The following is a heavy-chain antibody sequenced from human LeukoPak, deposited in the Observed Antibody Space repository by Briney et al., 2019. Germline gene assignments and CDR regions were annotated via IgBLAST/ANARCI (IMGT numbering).Heavy chain of an antibody. CDR3: AKESSGTNDY. J-gene: IGHJ4*02. V-gene: IGHV3-33*06. Sequence: GGSLRLSCAASGFSFSDYAMHWVRQAPGKGLEWVAVIWYDGGNKYYADSVKGRFTVSRDNSKNTLYLRMNSLRAEDTAVYYCAKESSGTNDYWGQGTLVTVSS. CDR2: IWYDGGNK. CDR1: GFSFSDYA. D-gene: IGHD1-1*01.